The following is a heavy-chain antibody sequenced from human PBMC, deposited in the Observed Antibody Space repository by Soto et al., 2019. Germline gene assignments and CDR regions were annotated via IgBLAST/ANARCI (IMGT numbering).Heavy chain of an antibody. CDR3: ARGIRKEEGITMVSNWFEP. CDR1: GGSFSGFY. Sequence: SETLSLTCAVYGGSFSGFYWSWIRQPPGKGLEWIGEINHSGSTNYNPSLKSRVTISADTSKNQFSLQLSSVTAADTAVYYCARGIRKEEGITMVSNWFEPWGQGTLVTVSS. V-gene: IGHV4-34*01. CDR2: INHSGST. D-gene: IGHD3-10*01. J-gene: IGHJ5*02.